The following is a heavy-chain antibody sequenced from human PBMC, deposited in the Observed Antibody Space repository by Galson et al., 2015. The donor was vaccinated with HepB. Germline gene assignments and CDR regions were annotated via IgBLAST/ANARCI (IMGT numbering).Heavy chain of an antibody. Sequence: SLRLSCAASGFTFSSYAMSWVRQAPGKGLEWVSAISGSGGSTYYADSVKGRFTISRDNSKNTLYLQMNSLRAEDTAVYYCAKAVPVVPATYGDYPEVGIDAFDIWGQGTMVTVSS. V-gene: IGHV3-23*01. CDR2: ISGSGGST. J-gene: IGHJ3*02. CDR1: GFTFSSYA. CDR3: AKAVPVVPATYGDYPEVGIDAFDI. D-gene: IGHD4-17*01.